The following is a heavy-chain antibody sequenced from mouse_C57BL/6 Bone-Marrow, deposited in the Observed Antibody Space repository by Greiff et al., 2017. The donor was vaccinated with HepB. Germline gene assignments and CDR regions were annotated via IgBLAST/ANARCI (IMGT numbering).Heavy chain of an antibody. CDR1: GYTFTSYW. CDR3: ETEYYGSYAMDY. CDR2: IYPGSGST. Sequence: VQLQQPGAELVKPGASVKMSCKASGYTFTSYWITWVKQRPGQGLEWIGDIYPGSGSTNYNEKFKSKATLTVDTSSSTAYMQLSSLTSEDAAVYCCETEYYGSYAMDYWGQGTSVTVSS. J-gene: IGHJ4*01. V-gene: IGHV1-55*01. D-gene: IGHD1-1*01.